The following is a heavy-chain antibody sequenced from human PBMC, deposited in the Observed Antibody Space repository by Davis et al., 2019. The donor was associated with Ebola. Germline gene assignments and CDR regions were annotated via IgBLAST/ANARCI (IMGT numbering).Heavy chain of an antibody. CDR2: IYYSGST. CDR1: GGSISSSSYY. D-gene: IGHD1-26*01. V-gene: IGHV4-39*01. Sequence: MPSETLSLTCTVSGGSISSSSYYWGWIRQPPGKGLEWIGSIYYSGSTYYNPSLKSRVTISVDTSKNQFSLKLSSMTAADTAVYYCARFEWELLLVWGQGTLVTVSS. CDR3: ARFEWELLLV. J-gene: IGHJ4*02.